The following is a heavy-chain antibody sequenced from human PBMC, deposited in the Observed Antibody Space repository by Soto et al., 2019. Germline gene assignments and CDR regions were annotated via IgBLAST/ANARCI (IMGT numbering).Heavy chain of an antibody. CDR3: ARQRTTVVTQAYFDH. V-gene: IGHV4-34*01. J-gene: IGHJ4*02. CDR2: INHSGNT. CDR1: GASLSDNY. D-gene: IGHD2-21*02. Sequence: SETLSLTCAVYGASLSDNYCNWLRQPPGKGLEWIGEINHSGNTNYNPSLRSRVTISIDTSKNQFSLKLSSVTATDTAVYYCARQRTTVVTQAYFDHWGQGALVTVSS.